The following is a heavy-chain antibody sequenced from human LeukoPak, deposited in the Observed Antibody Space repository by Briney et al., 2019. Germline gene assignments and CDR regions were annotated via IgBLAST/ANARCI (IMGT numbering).Heavy chain of an antibody. J-gene: IGHJ3*02. CDR3: ARDIVVVPALYAFDI. V-gene: IGHV1-69*13. CDR1: GGTFSSYA. D-gene: IGHD2-2*01. Sequence: SVKVSCKASGGTFSSYAISWVRQAPGQGLEWMGGIIPIFGTTNYAQKFQGRVTITADESTSTAYMELSSLRSEDTAVYYCARDIVVVPALYAFDIWGQGTMVTVSS. CDR2: IIPIFGTT.